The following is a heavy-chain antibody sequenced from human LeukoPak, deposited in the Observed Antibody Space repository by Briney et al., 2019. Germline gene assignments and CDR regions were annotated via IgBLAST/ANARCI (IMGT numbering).Heavy chain of an antibody. Sequence: GGSLRLSCAASGFTFSSSWMHWVRHIPGTGPVWVSRISSDGTNTYYADSVRGRFSISRDNAKNTLYLQMNSLRAEDTAIYYCARVYYYYYMDVWGKGTTVTVSS. CDR1: GFTFSSSW. J-gene: IGHJ6*03. CDR2: ISSDGTNT. V-gene: IGHV3-74*01. CDR3: ARVYYYYYMDV.